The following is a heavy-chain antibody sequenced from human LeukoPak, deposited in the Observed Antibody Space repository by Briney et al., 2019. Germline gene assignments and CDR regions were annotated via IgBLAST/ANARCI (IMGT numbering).Heavy chain of an antibody. V-gene: IGHV4-39*01. CDR2: IYYTGTT. CDR3: VRRDQYVSADY. Sequence: SQTLSLTCTVSGGSFSSGGYFWDWIRQPPGKGLEWIGTIYYTGTTYYNPSLKSRVTISVDTSKNQSSLKLTSLTAADTAVYSCVRRDQYVSADYWGQGTLVTVSS. CDR1: GGSFSSGGYF. D-gene: IGHD3-16*01. J-gene: IGHJ4*02.